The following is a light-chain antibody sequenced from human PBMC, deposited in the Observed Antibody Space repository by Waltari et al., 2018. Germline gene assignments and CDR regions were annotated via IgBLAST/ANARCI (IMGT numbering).Light chain of an antibody. CDR2: GQS. CDR1: RPRRYY. CDR3: RSRDSSSTRF. J-gene: IGLJ2*01. V-gene: IGLV3-19*01. Sequence: SSELTQDPTVSVALGQTVRITCPGERPRRYYPSWYQQRPGQAPILVFYGQSSRPSGIPDRFSGSISGNTASLTITGAQAEDEADYYCRSRDSSSTRFFGGGTRLTV.